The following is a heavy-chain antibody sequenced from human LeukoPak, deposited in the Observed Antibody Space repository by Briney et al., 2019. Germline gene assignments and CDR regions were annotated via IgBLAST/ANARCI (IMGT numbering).Heavy chain of an antibody. CDR1: GFTFNNYW. V-gene: IGHV3-7*05. CDR2: IKQDGSDK. Sequence: GGSLRLSCVASGFTFNNYWMSWDRQAPGKGLEWVASIKQDGSDKYYVDSVRGRFTISRDNAKNSLYLQMSSLRAGDTAVYYCARGYMTADYWGQGSLVTVSS. J-gene: IGHJ4*02. CDR3: ARGYMTADY. D-gene: IGHD2-2*02.